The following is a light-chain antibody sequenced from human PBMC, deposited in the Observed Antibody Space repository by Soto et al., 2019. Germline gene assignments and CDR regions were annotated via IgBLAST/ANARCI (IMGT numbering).Light chain of an antibody. CDR1: ESVSNY. CDR3: QQSFCSRK. J-gene: IGKJ1*01. CDR2: AAT. Sequence: DIQMTQSPSSLSASVGDRVTITCRASESVSNYLNWYQQKPGKAPKLLIYAATSLQSGVPSRFSGSGSGTDFTLTISSLQPDDFATYYCQQSFCSRKFGQGTKVDIK. V-gene: IGKV1-39*01.